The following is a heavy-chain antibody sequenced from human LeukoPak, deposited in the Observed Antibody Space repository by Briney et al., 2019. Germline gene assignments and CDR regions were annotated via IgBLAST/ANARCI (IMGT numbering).Heavy chain of an antibody. Sequence: ASVKVSCKASGYTFTSYGISWVRQAPGQGLEWMGWISAYNGNTNYAQKLQGRVTMTTDTSTSTAYMELRSLRSDDTAVYYCARSYYDILTGYFQHWGQGTLVTVSP. CDR3: ARSYYDILTGYFQH. V-gene: IGHV1-18*01. CDR1: GYTFTSYG. CDR2: ISAYNGNT. J-gene: IGHJ1*01. D-gene: IGHD3-9*01.